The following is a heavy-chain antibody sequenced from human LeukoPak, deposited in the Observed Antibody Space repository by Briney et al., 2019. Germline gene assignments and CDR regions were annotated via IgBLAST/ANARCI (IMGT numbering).Heavy chain of an antibody. V-gene: IGHV3-74*01. J-gene: IGHJ4*02. CDR1: GFTFSMHW. Sequence: GGSLRLSCAASGFTFSMHWMQWVRQTPGKGLVWVSHINKDGSNTNDADSVRGRFTISRDNAKNTLYLEMNGLRPEDTAIYHCARGFNYFDFWGQGTLVTVSS. CDR3: ARGFNYFDF. CDR2: INKDGSNT.